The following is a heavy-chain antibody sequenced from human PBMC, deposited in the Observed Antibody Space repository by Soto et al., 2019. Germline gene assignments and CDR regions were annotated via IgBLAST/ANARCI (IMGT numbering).Heavy chain of an antibody. CDR1: GGSISSGGYY. CDR3: ARVIVPAAHNWFDP. Sequence: SETLSLTCTVSGGSISSGGYYWSWIRQHPGKGLEWIGYIYYSGSTYYNPSLKSRVNISVDTSKNQFSLKLSSVTAADTAVYYCARVIVPAAHNWFDPWGQGTLVTVSS. CDR2: IYYSGST. J-gene: IGHJ5*02. V-gene: IGHV4-31*03. D-gene: IGHD2-2*01.